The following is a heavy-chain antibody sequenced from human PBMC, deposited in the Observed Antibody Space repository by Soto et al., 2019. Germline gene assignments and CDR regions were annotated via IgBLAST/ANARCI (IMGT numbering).Heavy chain of an antibody. Sequence: GGSLRLSCAASGFTFSSYGMHWVRQAPGKGLEWVAVISYDGSNKYYADSVKGRFTISRDNSKSTLYLQMNSLRAEDTAVYYCAREQWIQLWNHYGMDVWGQGTTVTVSS. CDR1: GFTFSSYG. CDR3: AREQWIQLWNHYGMDV. J-gene: IGHJ6*02. CDR2: ISYDGSNK. D-gene: IGHD5-18*01. V-gene: IGHV3-30*03.